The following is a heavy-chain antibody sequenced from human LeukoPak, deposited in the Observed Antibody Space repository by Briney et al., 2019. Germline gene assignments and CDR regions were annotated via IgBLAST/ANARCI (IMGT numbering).Heavy chain of an antibody. D-gene: IGHD5-18*01. CDR3: VRSRGYNYGYWGYFDY. J-gene: IGHJ4*02. Sequence: GGSLRLSCAASGFSFSTYAMHWVRQAPGKGLEWVAVISLDGRNEYYADSVKGRFTISRDNSKNTLYLQMNSLRAEDTTVYYCVRSRGYNYGYWGYFDYWGQEALVTVSS. CDR1: GFSFSTYA. CDR2: ISLDGRNE. V-gene: IGHV3-30*04.